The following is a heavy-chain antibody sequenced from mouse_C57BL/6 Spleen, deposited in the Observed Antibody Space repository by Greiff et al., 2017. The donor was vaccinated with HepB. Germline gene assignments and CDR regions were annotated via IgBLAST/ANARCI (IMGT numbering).Heavy chain of an antibody. CDR3: ARWDYYGSSSVAY. CDR2: IYPGDGDT. Sequence: QVTLKVSGPELVKPGASVKISCKASGYAFSSSWMNWVKQRPGKGLEWIGRIYPGDGDTNYNGKFKGKATLTADKSSSTAYMQLSSLTSEDSAVYFCARWDYYGSSSVAYWGQGTLVTVSA. V-gene: IGHV1-82*01. J-gene: IGHJ3*01. CDR1: GYAFSSSW. D-gene: IGHD1-1*01.